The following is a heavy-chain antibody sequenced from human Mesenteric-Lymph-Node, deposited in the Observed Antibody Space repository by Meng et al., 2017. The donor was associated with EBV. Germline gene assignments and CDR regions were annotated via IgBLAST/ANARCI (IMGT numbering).Heavy chain of an antibody. CDR1: GGSFSRDY. CDR2: INAGEST. J-gene: IGHJ4*02. Sequence: QVRQWGAVLLKPSGTLYLTCAVYGGSFSRDYWTWIRQPPGKGLEWIGEINAGESTNYNPSLKSRVTMSIDTSKNQFSLKLSSVTAADTAVYYCARTIAGEYGDYVVPLDYWGQGTLVTVSS. CDR3: ARTIAGEYGDYVVPLDY. D-gene: IGHD4-17*01. V-gene: IGHV4-34*01.